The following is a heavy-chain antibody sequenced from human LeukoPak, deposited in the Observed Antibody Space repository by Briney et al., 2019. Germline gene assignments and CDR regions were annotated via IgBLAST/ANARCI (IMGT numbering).Heavy chain of an antibody. CDR1: GFTFDDYA. D-gene: IGHD3-10*01. Sequence: GGSLRLSCAASGFTFDDYAMHWVRQAPGKGLEWVSGISWNSGSIGYADSVKGRFTISRDNSKNTLYLQMNSLRAEDTAVYYCAKDLVRGVITYFDYWGQGTLVTVSS. V-gene: IGHV3-9*01. CDR3: AKDLVRGVITYFDY. CDR2: ISWNSGSI. J-gene: IGHJ4*02.